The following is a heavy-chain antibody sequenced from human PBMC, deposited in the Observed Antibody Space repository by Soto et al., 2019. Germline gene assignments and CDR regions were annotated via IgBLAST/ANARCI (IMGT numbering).Heavy chain of an antibody. Sequence: ASVKVSCTDSGYTFTSYGISWVRQAPGQGLEWMGWISAYNGNTNYAQKLQGRVTMTTDTSTSTAYMELRSLRSDDTAVYYCAILQNYDFWSGYYWDNNYYYYMDVWGKGTTVTVSS. CDR2: ISAYNGNT. J-gene: IGHJ6*03. D-gene: IGHD3-3*01. V-gene: IGHV1-18*01. CDR1: GYTFTSYG. CDR3: AILQNYDFWSGYYWDNNYYYYMDV.